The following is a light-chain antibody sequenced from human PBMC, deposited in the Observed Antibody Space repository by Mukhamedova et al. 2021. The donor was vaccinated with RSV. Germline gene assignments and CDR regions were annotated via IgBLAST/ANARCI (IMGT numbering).Light chain of an antibody. Sequence: WYQHRVHGKAPKLLIYAASSLQSGVPSRFSGSGSGTDFTLTISSLQPEDFATYYCQQANSFPYTFGQGTKLEIK. V-gene: IGKV1-12*01. CDR3: QQANSFPYT. J-gene: IGKJ2*01. CDR2: AAS.